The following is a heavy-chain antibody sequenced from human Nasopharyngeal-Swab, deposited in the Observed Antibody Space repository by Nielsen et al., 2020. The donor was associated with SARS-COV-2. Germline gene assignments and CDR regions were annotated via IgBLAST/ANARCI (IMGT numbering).Heavy chain of an antibody. Sequence: GESLKISCAASGLIVSSNYMSWVRQAPGKGLEWVSIIYSGGTTCYADSVRGRFTISRDNSKNTLSLQMSSLRAEDTAVYYCARVANHSMDSWGQGTLVTVSS. CDR2: IYSGGTT. V-gene: IGHV3-53*01. CDR3: ARVANHSMDS. D-gene: IGHD1-14*01. J-gene: IGHJ4*02. CDR1: GLIVSSNY.